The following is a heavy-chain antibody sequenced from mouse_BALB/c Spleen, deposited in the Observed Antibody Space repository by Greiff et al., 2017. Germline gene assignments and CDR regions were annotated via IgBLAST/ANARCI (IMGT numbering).Heavy chain of an antibody. V-gene: IGHV5-6*01. Sequence: EVQLVESGGDLVKPGGSLKLSCAASGFTFSSYGMSWVRQTPDKRLEWVATISSGGSYTYYPDSVKGRFTISRDNAKNTLYLQMSSLKSEDTAMYYCAKEMITTRPYFDYWGQGTTLTVSS. D-gene: IGHD2-4*01. J-gene: IGHJ2*01. CDR1: GFTFSSYG. CDR3: AKEMITTRPYFDY. CDR2: ISSGGSYT.